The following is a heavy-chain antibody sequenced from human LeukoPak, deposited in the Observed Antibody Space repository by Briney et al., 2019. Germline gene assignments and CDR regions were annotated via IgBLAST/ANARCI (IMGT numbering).Heavy chain of an antibody. V-gene: IGHV3-21*01. D-gene: IGHD5-24*01. CDR2: ISATRSYT. J-gene: IGHJ4*02. Sequence: GGSLRLSCTASGFTFSNYYMSWVRQAPGKGLEWVSSISATRSYTFSADSMSGLFTISRANVENSLYLKMNNLRGEDTGVYFCARIGRGRDAYTSFDGWGKGTLVTASS. CDR1: GFTFSNYY. CDR3: ARIGRGRDAYTSFDG.